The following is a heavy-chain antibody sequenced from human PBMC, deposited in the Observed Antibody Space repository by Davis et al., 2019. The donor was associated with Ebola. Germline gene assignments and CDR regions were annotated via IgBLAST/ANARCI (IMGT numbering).Heavy chain of an antibody. CDR3: ARDDRGSYLFDY. J-gene: IGHJ4*02. CDR1: AFTFSSYW. Sequence: GESLKISCGASAFTFSSYWMSWVRQAPGKGLEWVANINQGGSQKNYVDSVKGRFTISRDNAKNSLYLQMNSPRVEDTAVYYCARDDRGSYLFDYWGQGTLVTVSS. CDR2: INQGGSQK. V-gene: IGHV3-7*01. D-gene: IGHD1-26*01.